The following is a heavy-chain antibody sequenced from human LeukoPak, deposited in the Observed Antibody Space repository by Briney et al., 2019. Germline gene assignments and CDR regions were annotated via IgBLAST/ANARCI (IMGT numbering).Heavy chain of an antibody. CDR1: GGSISGSTYY. D-gene: IGHD3-22*01. CDR3: ARANLDYYDSSPPFDY. V-gene: IGHV4-39*07. Sequence: SETLSLTCTVSGGSISGSTYYWGWIRQTPGTGLEWLGAIFYSGGTKYNLSLKSRVTISVDTSKNQFSLKLSSVTAADTAVYYCARANLDYYDSSPPFDYWGQGTLVTVSS. J-gene: IGHJ4*02. CDR2: IFYSGGT.